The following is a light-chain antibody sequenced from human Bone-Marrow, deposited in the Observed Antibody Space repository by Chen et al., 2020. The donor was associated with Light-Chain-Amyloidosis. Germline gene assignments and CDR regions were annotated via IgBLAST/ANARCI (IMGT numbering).Light chain of an antibody. CDR1: NIGSTS. J-gene: IGLJ3*02. V-gene: IGLV3-21*02. CDR3: QVWDRSSDRPV. Sequence: SYVLTPPSSVSVAPGQTATIACGGNNIGSTSVHWYQQTPGQAPLLVVYDDSYRPSGIPERFAGSNAGNTATMTISRVEAGDEAVYYCQVWDRSSDRPVFGGGTKLTVL. CDR2: DDS.